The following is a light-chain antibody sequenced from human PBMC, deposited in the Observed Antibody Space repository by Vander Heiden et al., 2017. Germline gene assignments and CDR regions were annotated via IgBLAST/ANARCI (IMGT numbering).Light chain of an antibody. Sequence: DIVMTQSPDSLAVSLGERATIDCRSNEIVLYTSNNKNYLTWYQQKPGQPPKALIYWASTRESGVPDRFSGSGSGTDFTLTISSLQAEDVAVYYCQQYYAVSYTFGQGTKLEIK. V-gene: IGKV4-1*01. CDR2: WAS. CDR1: EIVLYTSNNKNY. CDR3: QQYYAVSYT. J-gene: IGKJ2*01.